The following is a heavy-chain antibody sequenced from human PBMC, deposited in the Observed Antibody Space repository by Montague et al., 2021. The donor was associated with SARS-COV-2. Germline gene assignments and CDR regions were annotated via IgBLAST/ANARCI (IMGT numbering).Heavy chain of an antibody. J-gene: IGHJ6*02. Sequence: SETRSLTCTVSDGSVSSGSYYWSWIRQPPGKRLEWIGYINYSGSTNYNPSLKSRVTISVDMSRNQFSLKLRSVTAADTAIYYCARPGRAPFHYAMDVWGQGTTVTVSS. CDR2: INYSGST. V-gene: IGHV4-61*01. CDR1: DGSVSSGSYY. D-gene: IGHD2/OR15-2a*01. CDR3: ARPGRAPFHYAMDV.